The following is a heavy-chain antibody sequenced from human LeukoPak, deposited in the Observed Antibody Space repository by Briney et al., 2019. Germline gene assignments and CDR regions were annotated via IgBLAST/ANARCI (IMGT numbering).Heavy chain of an antibody. CDR3: ARERRGSYPDDAFDI. Sequence: VASVKVSCKASGGTFSSYAISWVRQAPGQGLEWMGGTIPIFGTANYAQKFQGRVTITADESTSTAYMELRSLRSDDTAVYYCARERRGSYPDDAFDIWGQGTMVTVSS. CDR1: GGTFSSYA. J-gene: IGHJ3*02. CDR2: TIPIFGTA. V-gene: IGHV1-69*13. D-gene: IGHD1-26*01.